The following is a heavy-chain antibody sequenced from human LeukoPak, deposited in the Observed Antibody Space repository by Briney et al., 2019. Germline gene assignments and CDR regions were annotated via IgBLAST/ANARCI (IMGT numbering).Heavy chain of an antibody. CDR3: ATNTAFDY. D-gene: IGHD5-18*01. CDR2: ISGSGGTT. V-gene: IGHV3-23*01. Sequence: PGGSLRLSCAASGFIFSHAWMSWVRQAPGKGLEWVSTISGSGGTTYYADSVKGRFTISRDNSKDTLYLQMNSLRAEDTAAYYCATNTAFDYWGQGTLVTVSS. CDR1: GFIFSHAW. J-gene: IGHJ4*02.